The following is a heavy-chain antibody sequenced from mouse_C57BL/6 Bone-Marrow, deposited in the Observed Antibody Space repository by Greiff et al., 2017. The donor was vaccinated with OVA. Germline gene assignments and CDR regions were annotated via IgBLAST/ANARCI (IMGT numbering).Heavy chain of an antibody. D-gene: IGHD2-3*01. J-gene: IGHJ2*01. CDR1: GYTFTSYW. Sequence: QVQLKQPGAELVMPGASVKLSCKASGYTFTSYWMHWVKQRPGQGLEWIGEIDPSDSYTNYNQKFKGKSTLTVDKYSSTAYMQLSSLTSEDSAVYYCARGKDGLDYWGQGTTLTVSS. CDR3: ARGKDGLDY. V-gene: IGHV1-69*01. CDR2: IDPSDSYT.